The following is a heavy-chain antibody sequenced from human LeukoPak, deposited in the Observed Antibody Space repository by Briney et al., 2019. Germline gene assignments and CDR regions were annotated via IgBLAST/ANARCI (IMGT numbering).Heavy chain of an antibody. D-gene: IGHD3-3*01. CDR2: FDPEDGGT. Sequence: ASVKVSSKVSGYTLTELSMHWVRQAPGKGLEWMGGFDPEDGGTIYAQKFQGRVTMTEDTSTDTAYMELSSLRSVDTAVYYCATGYDFWSGFRYYMDVWGKGTTVTVSS. CDR1: GYTLTELS. J-gene: IGHJ6*03. CDR3: ATGYDFWSGFRYYMDV. V-gene: IGHV1-24*01.